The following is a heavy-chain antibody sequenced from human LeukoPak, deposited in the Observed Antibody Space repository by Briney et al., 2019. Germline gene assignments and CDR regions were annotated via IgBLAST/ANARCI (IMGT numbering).Heavy chain of an antibody. Sequence: SVEVSCKASGGTFSSYAISWVRQAPGQGLEWMGGIIPIFGTANYAQKFQGRVTITADESTSTAYMELSSLRSEDTAVYYCASSLIQLWLYYYYGMDVWGQGTTVTVSS. J-gene: IGHJ6*02. CDR1: GGTFSSYA. V-gene: IGHV1-69*13. D-gene: IGHD5-18*01. CDR2: IIPIFGTA. CDR3: ASSLIQLWLYYYYGMDV.